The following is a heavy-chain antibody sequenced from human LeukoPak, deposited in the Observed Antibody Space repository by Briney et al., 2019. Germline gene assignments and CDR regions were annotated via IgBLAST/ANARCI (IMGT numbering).Heavy chain of an antibody. CDR2: IRDSSGTI. D-gene: IGHD3-9*01. J-gene: IGHJ4*02. Sequence: GGSLRLSCAASGFTFTDYAMNWVRLAPGKGLEWVSYIRDSSGTIYYADSVKGRFTISKDNAKNSLSLQMNSLRDEDTAVYYCARSQTRYLDYWGQGTLVTVSS. CDR1: GFTFTDYA. V-gene: IGHV3-48*02. CDR3: ARSQTRYLDY.